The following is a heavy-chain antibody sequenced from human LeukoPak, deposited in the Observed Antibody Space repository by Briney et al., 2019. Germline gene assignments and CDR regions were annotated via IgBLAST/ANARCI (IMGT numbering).Heavy chain of an antibody. Sequence: GGSLRLSCAASGFTFSSYGMHWVRQAPGKGLEWVAVISYDGSNKYYADSVKGRFTISRDNSKNTLYLQMNSLRAEDTAVYYCARGLGYCSSTSCHALDYWGQGTLVTVSS. J-gene: IGHJ4*02. V-gene: IGHV3-30*03. CDR3: ARGLGYCSSTSCHALDY. CDR2: ISYDGSNK. CDR1: GFTFSSYG. D-gene: IGHD2-2*01.